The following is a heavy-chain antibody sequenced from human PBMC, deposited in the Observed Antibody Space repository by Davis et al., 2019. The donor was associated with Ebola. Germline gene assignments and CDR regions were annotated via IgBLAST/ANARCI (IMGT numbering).Heavy chain of an antibody. CDR2: INPGNGNT. J-gene: IGHJ6*02. CDR1: GYTLTSYA. D-gene: IGHD3-3*01. CDR3: ARDPDRDYDIWSGSMDV. V-gene: IGHV1-3*01. Sequence: AASVKVSCKASGYTLTSYAMYWVRQAPGQRLEYMGWINPGNGNTQYSQKFQGRVTITRDTSASTVYMELSSLRSEDTAVYYCARDPDRDYDIWSGSMDVWGQGTTVTVSS.